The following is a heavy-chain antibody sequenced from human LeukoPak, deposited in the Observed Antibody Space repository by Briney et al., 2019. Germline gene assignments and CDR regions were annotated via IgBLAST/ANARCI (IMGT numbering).Heavy chain of an antibody. Sequence: GGSLRLACAASGFTFSSYAMHWVRQAPGKGLEWVAVISYDGSNKYYADSVKGRFTISRDNAKNSLYLQMNSLRAEDTAVYYCAELGITMIGGVWGKGTTVTISS. J-gene: IGHJ6*04. V-gene: IGHV3-30*04. CDR2: ISYDGSNK. CDR3: AELGITMIGGV. D-gene: IGHD3-10*02. CDR1: GFTFSSYA.